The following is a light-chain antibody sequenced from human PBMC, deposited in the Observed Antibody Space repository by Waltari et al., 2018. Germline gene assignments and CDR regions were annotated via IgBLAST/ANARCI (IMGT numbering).Light chain of an antibody. V-gene: IGLV3-19*01. Sequence: SSELTQAPAVSVAMGQTVWLTCHGDSLTSNYASWYPQRPGQAPILVIYDKNNRPSGVPDRFSGSSSHNTGSLTITGAQAEDEASYYCHSRDASGVAGSFGGGTKLTVL. CDR2: DKN. CDR1: SLTSNY. J-gene: IGLJ2*01. CDR3: HSRDASGVAGS.